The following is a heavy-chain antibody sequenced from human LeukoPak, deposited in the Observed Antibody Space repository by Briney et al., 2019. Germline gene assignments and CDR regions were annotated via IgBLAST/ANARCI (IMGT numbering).Heavy chain of an antibody. Sequence: GGSLRLSCAASGFTLSSYSMTWVRQAPGKGLEWVSSISSSSSYIYYADSVKGRFTISRDNAKNSLYLQMNSLRAEDTAVYYCARDHSISMIVEPPNWFDPWGQGTLVTVSS. CDR3: ARDHSISMIVEPPNWFDP. D-gene: IGHD3-22*01. CDR1: GFTLSSYS. V-gene: IGHV3-21*01. CDR2: ISSSSSYI. J-gene: IGHJ5*02.